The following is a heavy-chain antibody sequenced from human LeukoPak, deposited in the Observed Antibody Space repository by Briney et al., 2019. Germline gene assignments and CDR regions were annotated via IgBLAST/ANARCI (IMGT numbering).Heavy chain of an antibody. CDR2: IRHNGADT. Sequence: GGSLTLSCTASGFTFNQYTMNWLRQAPGKGLEWVSSIRHNGADTWYADSVKGRFTISRDNSRNTLFLQVNTLRVEDTAVYYCARVAVPSSMDMNFDFWGRGILVTVSS. CDR3: ARVAVPSSMDMNFDF. V-gene: IGHV3-23*01. D-gene: IGHD2-2*03. J-gene: IGHJ4*02. CDR1: GFTFNQYT.